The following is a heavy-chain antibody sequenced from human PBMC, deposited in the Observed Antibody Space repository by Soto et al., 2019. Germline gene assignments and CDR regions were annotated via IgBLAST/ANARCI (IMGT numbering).Heavy chain of an antibody. CDR1: GGSISSYY. CDR2: ISYSGGT. Sequence: QVQLQESGPGLVKPSETLSLTCTVSGGSISSYYWSWIRQPPGRGLEWIGYISYSGGTNYNPSLKSRITISLDTSKNQFSLKLSSVTAADTAVYYCGRGLSSSTFYFYYMDVWGKGATVIVSS. CDR3: GRGLSSSTFYFYYMDV. J-gene: IGHJ6*03. V-gene: IGHV4-59*01. D-gene: IGHD1-26*01.